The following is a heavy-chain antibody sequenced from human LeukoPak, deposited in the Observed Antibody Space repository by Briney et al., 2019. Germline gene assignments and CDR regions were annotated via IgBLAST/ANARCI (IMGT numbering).Heavy chain of an antibody. CDR3: ARDKSRTYGSADAFDI. CDR1: GGPLSSYY. V-gene: IGHV4-4*07. Sequence: SETLSLTCTVSGGPLSSYYWNWIRQPAGKGLEWIGRIYTSGSTNYNPSLKSRVTMSVDTSKNQFSLKLSSVTAADTAVYYCARDKSRTYGSADAFDIWGQGTMVTVSS. D-gene: IGHD3-10*01. CDR2: IYTSGST. J-gene: IGHJ3*02.